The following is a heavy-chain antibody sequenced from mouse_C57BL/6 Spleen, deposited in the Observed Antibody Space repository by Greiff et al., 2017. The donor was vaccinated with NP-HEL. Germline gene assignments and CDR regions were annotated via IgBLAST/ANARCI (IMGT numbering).Heavy chain of an antibody. CDR2: IYPGDGDT. J-gene: IGHJ3*01. CDR1: GYAFSSSW. V-gene: IGHV1-82*01. Sequence: QVQLQQSGPELVKPGASVKISCKASGYAFSSSWMNWVKQRPGQGLEWIGRIYPGDGDTNYNGKFKGKATLTADKSSSTAYMQLSSLTSEDSAVYFCARGRSWFAYWGQGTLVTVSA. CDR3: ARGRSWFAY.